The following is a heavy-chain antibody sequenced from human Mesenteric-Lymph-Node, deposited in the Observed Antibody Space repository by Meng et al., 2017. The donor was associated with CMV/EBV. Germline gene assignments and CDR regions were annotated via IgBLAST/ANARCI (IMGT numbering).Heavy chain of an antibody. V-gene: IGHV4-4*02. CDR3: ARGTYYYDSSGYGPNTVEYYFDY. Sequence: SETLSLTCAVSGGSISSSNWWSWVRQPPGKGLEWIGEIYHSGSTNYNPSLKSRVTISVDKSKNQFSLKLSSVTAADTAVYYCARGTYYYDSSGYGPNTVEYYFDYWGQGTLVTVSS. D-gene: IGHD3-22*01. CDR1: GGSISSSNW. CDR2: IYHSGST. J-gene: IGHJ4*02.